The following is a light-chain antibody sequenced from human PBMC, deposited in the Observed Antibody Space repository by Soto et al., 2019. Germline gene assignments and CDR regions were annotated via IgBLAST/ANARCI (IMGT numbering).Light chain of an antibody. CDR2: DVN. J-gene: IGLJ1*01. CDR1: SSDVGGYIF. V-gene: IGLV2-8*01. CDR3: VSFAGGTYV. Sequence: QSVLTQPPSASGSPGQSVTISCTGTSSDVGGYIFVSWYQQHPGKVPKLIIYDVNKRPSGVPDRFSGSKYGITASLTVSGLQAEDEGDYYCVSFAGGTYVFGTGTKVTVL.